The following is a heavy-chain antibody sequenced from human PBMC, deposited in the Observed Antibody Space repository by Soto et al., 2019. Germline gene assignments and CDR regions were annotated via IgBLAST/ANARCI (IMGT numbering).Heavy chain of an antibody. CDR3: ARESIVVVPAAMGWFDP. J-gene: IGHJ5*02. V-gene: IGHV4-31*03. Sequence: PSETLSLTCTVSGGSISSGGYYWSWIRQHPGKGLEWIGYIYYSGSTYYNPSLKSRVTISVDTSKNQFSLKLSSVTAADTAVYYCARESIVVVPAAMGWFDPWGQGTLVTVSS. D-gene: IGHD2-2*01. CDR2: IYYSGST. CDR1: GGSISSGGYY.